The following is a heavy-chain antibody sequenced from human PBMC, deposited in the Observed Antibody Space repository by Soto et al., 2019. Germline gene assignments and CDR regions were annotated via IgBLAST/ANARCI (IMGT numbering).Heavy chain of an antibody. V-gene: IGHV3-30*18. CDR3: AKDHTWYSIVVVPAAMPEPGLGVYYGMDV. CDR1: GFTFSSYG. Sequence: GGSLRLSCAASGFTFSSYGMHWVRQAPGKGLEWVAVISYDGSNKYYADSVKGRFTISRDNSKNTLYLQMNSLRAEDTAVYYCAKDHTWYSIVVVPAAMPEPGLGVYYGMDVWGQGTTVTVSS. J-gene: IGHJ6*02. D-gene: IGHD2-2*01. CDR2: ISYDGSNK.